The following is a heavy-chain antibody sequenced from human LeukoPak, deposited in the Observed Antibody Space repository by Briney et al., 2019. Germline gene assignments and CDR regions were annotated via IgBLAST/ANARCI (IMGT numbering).Heavy chain of an antibody. D-gene: IGHD3-22*01. Sequence: GGSLRLSCAASGFTFSSYAMSWVRQAPGKGLEWVSAISGSGGSTYYADSVRGRFTISRDNSKNTLYLQMNSLRAEDTAVYYCAKDGGGDSSGYDAFDIWGQGTMVTVSS. CDR2: ISGSGGST. J-gene: IGHJ3*02. CDR1: GFTFSSYA. V-gene: IGHV3-23*01. CDR3: AKDGGGDSSGYDAFDI.